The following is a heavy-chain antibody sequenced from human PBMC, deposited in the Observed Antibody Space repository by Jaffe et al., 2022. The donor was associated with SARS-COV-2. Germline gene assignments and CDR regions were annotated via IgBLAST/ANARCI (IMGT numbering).Heavy chain of an antibody. Sequence: QVQLQESGPGLVKPSETLSLTCTVSGGSISSYYWSWIRQPPGKGLEWIGYIYYSGSTNYNPSLKSRVTISVDTSKNQFSLKLSSVTAADTAVYYCARRYCSGGSCYVDYWGQGTLVTVSS. CDR3: ARRYCSGGSCYVDY. V-gene: IGHV4-59*01. CDR2: IYYSGST. CDR1: GGSISSYY. D-gene: IGHD2-15*01. J-gene: IGHJ4*02.